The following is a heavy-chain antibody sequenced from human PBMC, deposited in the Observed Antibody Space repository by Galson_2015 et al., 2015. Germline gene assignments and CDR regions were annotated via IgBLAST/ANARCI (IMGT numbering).Heavy chain of an antibody. Sequence: SLRLSCAASGFTFSDYYMSWIRQAPGKGLEWVSYISSSGSTIYYADSVKGRFTISRDNAKNSLYLQMNSLRAEDTAVYYCARDQSRGYLGYCSGGSCYSPDYWGQGTLVTVSS. V-gene: IGHV3-11*04. CDR2: ISSSGSTI. J-gene: IGHJ4*02. CDR1: GFTFSDYY. CDR3: ARDQSRGYLGYCSGGSCYSPDY. D-gene: IGHD2-15*01.